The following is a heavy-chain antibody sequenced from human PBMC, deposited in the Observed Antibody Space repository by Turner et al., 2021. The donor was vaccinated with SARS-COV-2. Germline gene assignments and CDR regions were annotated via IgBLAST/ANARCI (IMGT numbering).Heavy chain of an antibody. Sequence: EVQLLESGGGLVQPEGSLRHSCAASGFTFSSYAMSWVRQAPGKGLEWVSAISGGGTNTYYADSVKGRFTISRDTSKNTLYLQMNSLRAEDTAVYYCAKVPPYGDYFDYWGQGTLVTVSS. CDR3: AKVPPYGDYFDY. J-gene: IGHJ4*02. CDR2: ISGGGTNT. D-gene: IGHD4-17*01. V-gene: IGHV3-23*01. CDR1: GFTFSSYA.